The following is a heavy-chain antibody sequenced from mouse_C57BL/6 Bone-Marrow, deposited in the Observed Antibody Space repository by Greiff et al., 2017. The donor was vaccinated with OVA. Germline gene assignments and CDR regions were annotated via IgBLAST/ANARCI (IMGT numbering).Heavy chain of an antibody. V-gene: IGHV1-64*01. CDR3: ARGRNYDYDGFAY. J-gene: IGHJ3*01. Sequence: QVQLQQPGAELVKPGASVKLSCKASGYTFTSYWMHWVKQRPGQGLEWIGMIHPNSGSTNYNEKFKSKATLTVDKSSSTAYMQLSSLTYEDSAVYYCARGRNYDYDGFAYWGQGTLVTVSA. CDR2: IHPNSGST. D-gene: IGHD2-4*01. CDR1: GYTFTSYW.